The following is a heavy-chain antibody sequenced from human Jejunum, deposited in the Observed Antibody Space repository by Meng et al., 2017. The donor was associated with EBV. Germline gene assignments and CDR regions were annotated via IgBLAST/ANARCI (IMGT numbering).Heavy chain of an antibody. Sequence: LRGWGPGLVKPSEPLSVRCTVCGFSMGNFYWSWFRQPRGKGLEWSGYIYYSVSTNYHPSLKSRVTISVDTSKNQFSLSLSSVAAADTAVYYCARGGGRPEYWGQGILVTVSS. CDR2: IYYSVST. V-gene: IGHV4-59*01. D-gene: IGHD3-10*01. J-gene: IGHJ4*02. CDR1: GFSMGNFY. CDR3: ARGGGRPEY.